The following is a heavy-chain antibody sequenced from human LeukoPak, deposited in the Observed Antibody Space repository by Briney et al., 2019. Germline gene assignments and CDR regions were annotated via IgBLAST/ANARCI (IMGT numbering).Heavy chain of an antibody. V-gene: IGHV1-69*13. J-gene: IGHJ4*02. Sequence: GASVKVSCKASGGTFSSYAISWVRQAPGQGLEWMGGIIPIFGTANYAQKFQGRVTITADESTSTASMELSSLRSEDTAVYYCARAVPHYYDSSGYYDYWGQGTLVTVSS. CDR2: IIPIFGTA. CDR3: ARAVPHYYDSSGYYDY. CDR1: GGTFSSYA. D-gene: IGHD3-22*01.